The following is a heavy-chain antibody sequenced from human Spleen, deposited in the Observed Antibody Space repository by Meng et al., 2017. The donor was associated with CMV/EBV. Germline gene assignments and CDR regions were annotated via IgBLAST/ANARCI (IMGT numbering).Heavy chain of an antibody. V-gene: IGHV2-5*01. CDR2: IYWNDDK. D-gene: IGHD6-13*01. CDR3: AHRRSSSHEDGMDV. Sequence: SSLGAMCVRVGWSRQPPGKALEWRALIYWNDDKRYSPSLKSRLTITKDTSKNQVVLTMTNMDPVDTATYYCAHRRSSSHEDGMDVWGQGTTVTVSS. J-gene: IGHJ6*02. CDR1: SSLGAMCVR.